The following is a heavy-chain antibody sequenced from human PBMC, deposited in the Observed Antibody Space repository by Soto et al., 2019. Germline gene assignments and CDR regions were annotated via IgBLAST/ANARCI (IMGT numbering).Heavy chain of an antibody. CDR3: ARQGGSGRSHDY. V-gene: IGHV4-39*01. CDR2: IYYGGST. CDR1: GGSISSGSYY. J-gene: IGHJ4*02. D-gene: IGHD3-10*01. Sequence: QLQLQESGPGLVKPSETLSLTCTVSGGSISSGSYYWGWIRQPPGKGLEWIGTIYYGGSTNYTPSLKSRITISVDTSKNQFSLKLTSVTAADTAVYYCARQGGSGRSHDYWGQGTLVTVSS.